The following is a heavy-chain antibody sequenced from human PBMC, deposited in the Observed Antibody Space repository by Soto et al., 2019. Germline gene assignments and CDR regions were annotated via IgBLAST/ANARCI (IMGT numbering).Heavy chain of an antibody. D-gene: IGHD2-15*01. CDR2: INAGNGNT. CDR3: ARGPGGPDGPGDY. V-gene: IGHV1-3*01. Sequence: ASVKVSCKASGYTFTSYAMNWVRQAPGQRLEWMGWINAGNGNTKYSQNFQGRVTITRDTSASTAYMELSSLRSEDTAVYYCARGPGGPDGPGDYWGQGALVTVSS. J-gene: IGHJ4*02. CDR1: GYTFTSYA.